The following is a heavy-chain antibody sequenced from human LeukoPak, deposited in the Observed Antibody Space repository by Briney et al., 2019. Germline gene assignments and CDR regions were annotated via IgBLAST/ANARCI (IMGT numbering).Heavy chain of an antibody. J-gene: IGHJ1*01. Sequence: SETLSLTCAVSGGSFSGYDWSWIRQPPGKGLEWIGEISHSGSTTYHPSHKRRVTISVDTTKNQYSLKLSSVSVADAAVYYCARGSLWGQGTRVPVLS. CDR2: ISHSGST. CDR1: GGSFSGYD. CDR3: ARGSL. V-gene: IGHV4-34*01.